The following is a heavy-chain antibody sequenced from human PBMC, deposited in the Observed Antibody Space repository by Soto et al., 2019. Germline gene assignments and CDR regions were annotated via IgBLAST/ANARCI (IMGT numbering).Heavy chain of an antibody. D-gene: IGHD2-15*01. V-gene: IGHV4-59*01. Sequence: PSQTLPLTWTVSGGSISCYYWSWIRQPPGKGLEWIGYIYYTGSTYYNPSLKSRVPIPLDTSRNQFPMTLTFATAADTAVYYCASVVGKKYFDPWRQGTMVTVSS. CDR2: IYYTGST. CDR3: ASVVGKKYFDP. J-gene: IGHJ5*02. CDR1: GGSISCYY.